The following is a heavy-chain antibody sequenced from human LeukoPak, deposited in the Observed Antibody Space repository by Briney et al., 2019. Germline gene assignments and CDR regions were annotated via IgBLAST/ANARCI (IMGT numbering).Heavy chain of an antibody. CDR1: GGSFSDYY. D-gene: IGHD3-10*01. CDR3: ARGIRGVIITTNYYNMDV. J-gene: IGHJ6*03. Sequence: PSETLSLTCAVYGGSFSDYYWSWVRQPPGKGLEWVGEVNHSGRTSYNPSLKSRVTISADTSKNQFSLRMTSLTAADTAVYYCARGIRGVIITTNYYNMDVWGPGTTVTVSS. CDR2: VNHSGRT. V-gene: IGHV4-34*01.